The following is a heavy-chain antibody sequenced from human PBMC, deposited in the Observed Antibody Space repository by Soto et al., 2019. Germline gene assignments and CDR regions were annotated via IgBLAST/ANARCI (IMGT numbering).Heavy chain of an antibody. Sequence: GGSLRLSCAASGFTFSSYSMNWVRQAPGKGLEWVSSISSSSSYIYYADSVKGRFTISRDNAKNSLYLQMNSLRAEDTAVYYCARDREPYCSSTSCYANDYWGQGTLVTVSS. J-gene: IGHJ4*02. CDR2: ISSSSSYI. CDR1: GFTFSSYS. V-gene: IGHV3-21*01. D-gene: IGHD2-2*01. CDR3: ARDREPYCSSTSCYANDY.